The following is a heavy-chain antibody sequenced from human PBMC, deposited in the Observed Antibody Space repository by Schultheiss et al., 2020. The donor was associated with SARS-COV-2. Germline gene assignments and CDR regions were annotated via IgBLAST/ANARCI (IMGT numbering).Heavy chain of an antibody. J-gene: IGHJ3*02. D-gene: IGHD3-9*01. Sequence: ASVKVSCKASGYTFTGYYMHWVRQAPGQGLEWMGWINPNSGGTNYAQKFQGRVTMTRDTSISTAYMELSRLRSDDTAVYYCARDRTLRYFDWGSSKAFDIWGQGTMVTVSS. V-gene: IGHV1-2*02. CDR3: ARDRTLRYFDWGSSKAFDI. CDR2: INPNSGGT. CDR1: GYTFTGYY.